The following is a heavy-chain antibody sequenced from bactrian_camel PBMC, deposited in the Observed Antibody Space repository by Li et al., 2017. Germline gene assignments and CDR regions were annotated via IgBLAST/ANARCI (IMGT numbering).Heavy chain of an antibody. J-gene: IGHJ4*01. CDR2: IYTGGSPA. V-gene: IGHV3S6*01. Sequence: VQLVESGGGPVQAGGSLRLSCAASGYTFSNYWMYWVRQAPGKGLEWVSNIYTGGSPADYSDSVKGRFTISQDNAKNVLYLQMNSLKPEDTAVYYCTAVSGYWGQGTQVTVS. CDR1: GYTFSNYW. CDR3: TAVSGY.